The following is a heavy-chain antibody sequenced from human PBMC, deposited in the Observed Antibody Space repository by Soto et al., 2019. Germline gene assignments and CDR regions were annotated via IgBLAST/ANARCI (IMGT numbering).Heavy chain of an antibody. CDR3: ASLNYYDGMDV. V-gene: IGHV4-4*02. CDR1: GGSISSSNW. J-gene: IGHJ6*02. Sequence: SETLSLTCAVSGGSISSSNWWSWVRQPPGRGLEWIGEIYHSGSTNYNPSLKSRVTISVDKSKNQFSLKLSSVTAADTAVYYCASLNYYDGMDVWGQGTTVTVSS. CDR2: IYHSGST.